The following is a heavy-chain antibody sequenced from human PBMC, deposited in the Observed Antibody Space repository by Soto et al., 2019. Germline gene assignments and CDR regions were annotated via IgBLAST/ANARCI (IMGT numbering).Heavy chain of an antibody. D-gene: IGHD6-19*01. CDR1: GYTFTSYY. J-gene: IGHJ4*02. V-gene: IGHV1-46*03. CDR3: ARVGAVAGFDY. Sequence: ASVKVSCKASGYTFTSYYMHWVRQAPGQGLEWMGIINPSGGSTSYAQKLQGRVTMTRDTSTSTVYMELSSLRSEDTAVYYCARVGAVAGFDYWGQGTLVTVSS. CDR2: INPSGGST.